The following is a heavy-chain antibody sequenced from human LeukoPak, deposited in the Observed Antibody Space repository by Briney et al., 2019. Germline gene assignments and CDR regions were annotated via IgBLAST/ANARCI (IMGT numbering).Heavy chain of an antibody. CDR2: INHSGST. J-gene: IGHJ4*02. Sequence: SETLSLTCAVYGGSFSGYYWSWIRQPPGKGLEWIGEINHSGSTNYNPSLKSRVTISVDTSKNQFSLKLSSVTAADTAVYYCAKDPPASGLQPLFDYWGQGTLVTVSS. V-gene: IGHV4-34*01. CDR1: GGSFSGYY. D-gene: IGHD5-24*01. CDR3: AKDPPASGLQPLFDY.